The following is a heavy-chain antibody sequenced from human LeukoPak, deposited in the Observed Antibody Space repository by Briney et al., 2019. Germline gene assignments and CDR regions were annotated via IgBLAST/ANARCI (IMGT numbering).Heavy chain of an antibody. Sequence: GESLKISCKGSGYSFTNYWIGWVRQMPGKGLEWMGIIYPGDSDTRYSPSFQGQVTISADKSISTAYLQWSSLKASDAAMYYCARANYYDSSGYLGFDYWGQGTLVTVSS. CDR3: ARANYYDSSGYLGFDY. J-gene: IGHJ4*02. D-gene: IGHD3-22*01. CDR1: GYSFTNYW. V-gene: IGHV5-51*01. CDR2: IYPGDSDT.